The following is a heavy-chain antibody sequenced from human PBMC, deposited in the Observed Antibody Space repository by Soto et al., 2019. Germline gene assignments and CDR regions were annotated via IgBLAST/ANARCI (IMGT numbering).Heavy chain of an antibody. CDR2: ISGSGGST. Sequence: GGSLRLSCAASGFTFSSYAMSWVRQAPGKGLEWVSAISGSGGSTYYADSVKGRFTISRDNSKNTLYLRMNSLRAEDTAVYYCAKDDDSGGYDYYYGMDVWGQGTTVTVSS. D-gene: IGHD5-12*01. CDR1: GFTFSSYA. J-gene: IGHJ6*02. CDR3: AKDDDSGGYDYYYGMDV. V-gene: IGHV3-23*01.